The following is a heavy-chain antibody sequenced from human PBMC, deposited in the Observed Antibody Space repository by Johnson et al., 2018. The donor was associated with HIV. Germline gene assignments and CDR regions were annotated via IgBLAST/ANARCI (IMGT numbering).Heavy chain of an antibody. CDR2: INWNGDNT. J-gene: IGHJ3*01. CDR3: ARFLGEYDSNGYYFGDGFEV. CDR1: GFTFDDYG. D-gene: IGHD3-22*01. V-gene: IGHV3-20*04. Sequence: VQLVESVGNVVRPGGSLRLSCTASGFTFDDYGMSWVRQVPGKGLEWVSGINWNGDNTGYADSLKGRFTISRDNAQKSLYLQMNSVEAEDTAWYYVARFLGEYDSNGYYFGDGFEVWGRGTMVTVAS.